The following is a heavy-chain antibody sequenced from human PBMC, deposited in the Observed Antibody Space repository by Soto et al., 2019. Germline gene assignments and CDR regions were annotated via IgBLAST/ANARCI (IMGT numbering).Heavy chain of an antibody. CDR3: ARDGMMDYSNYYYYYYGMDV. CDR2: IKSKTDGGTP. V-gene: IGHV3-15*07. CDR1: GFTFSNAW. J-gene: IGHJ6*02. Sequence: GGSLRLSCAASGFTFSNAWINWVRQAPGKGLEWVGRIKSKTDGGTPDYAAPVKGRFAISRDDSKNTLYLQMNSLRAEDTAVYYCARDGMMDYSNYYYYYYGMDVWGQGTTVTVSS. D-gene: IGHD4-4*01.